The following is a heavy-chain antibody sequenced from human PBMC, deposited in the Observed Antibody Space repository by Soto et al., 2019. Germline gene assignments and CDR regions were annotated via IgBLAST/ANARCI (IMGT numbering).Heavy chain of an antibody. CDR2: IYYSGST. CDR3: ARSSISKKIDN. D-gene: IGHD2-2*01. CDR1: GGSINSGGYY. J-gene: IGHJ4*02. Sequence: QVQLQESGPGLVKPSQTLTLTCSVSGGSINSGGYYWTWIRQHPGKGLEWIGNIYYSGSTSYKPSLKSRVTISIDTSKTHFSLKLSSVTAADTAVYYCARSSISKKIDNWGQGTLVTVSS. V-gene: IGHV4-31*03.